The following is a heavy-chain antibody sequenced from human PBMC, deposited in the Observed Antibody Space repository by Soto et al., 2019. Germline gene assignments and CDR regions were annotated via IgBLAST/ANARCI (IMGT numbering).Heavy chain of an antibody. D-gene: IGHD2-15*01. CDR2: ISYDGSNK. Sequence: QVQLVEFGGGVVQPGRSLRLSCAASGFTLSNYGMHWVRQAPGKGLEWVAVISYDGSNKYYADSVKGRFTISRDNSKNTLYLQMNSLRAEDTAVYYCAKSKLHYFDCWGQGTLVTVSS. V-gene: IGHV3-30*18. CDR3: AKSKLHYFDC. CDR1: GFTLSNYG. J-gene: IGHJ4*02.